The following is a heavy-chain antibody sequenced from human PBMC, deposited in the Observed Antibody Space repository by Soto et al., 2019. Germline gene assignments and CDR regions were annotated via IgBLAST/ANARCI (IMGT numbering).Heavy chain of an antibody. CDR2: FDPEDGET. D-gene: IGHD4-17*01. CDR1: GYTFTSYG. Sequence: GASVKVSCKASGYTFTSYGISWVRQAPGKGLEWVGRFDPEDGETISAQNFQGRVTMTEDTSTDTAYMELSSLRSEDTAVYYCAARTTVGIYYYSGLDVWGQGTTVTVSS. J-gene: IGHJ6*02. CDR3: AARTTVGIYYYSGLDV. V-gene: IGHV1-24*01.